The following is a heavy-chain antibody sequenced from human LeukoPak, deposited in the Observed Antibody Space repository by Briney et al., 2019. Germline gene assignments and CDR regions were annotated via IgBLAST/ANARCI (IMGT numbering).Heavy chain of an antibody. CDR3: TTAGYLQ. J-gene: IGHJ4*02. V-gene: IGHV3-15*01. Sequence: PGGSLRLSCAASGFTFSSTVMSWVRQAPGKGLEWVGRIKTKTDGGTTEYAAPVKGRFTISRDDSRDTLYLQMDSLKTEDTAMYYCTTAGYLQGGQGTLVTVSS. D-gene: IGHD2-15*01. CDR1: GFTFSSTV. CDR2: IKTKTDGGTT.